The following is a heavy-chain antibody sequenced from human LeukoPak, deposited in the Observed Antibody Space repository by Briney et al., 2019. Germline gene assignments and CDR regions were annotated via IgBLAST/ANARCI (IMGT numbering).Heavy chain of an antibody. CDR2: IYSGGST. CDR3: ARDRYCSGGSCYSEGINYYGMDV. V-gene: IGHV3-53*04. Sequence: PGGSLRLSCAASGFTVSSNYMSWVRQAPGKGLEWVSVIYSGGSTYYADSVKGRFTISRHNSKNTLYLQMNSLRAEDTAVYYCARDRYCSGGSCYSEGINYYGMDVWGQGTTVTVSS. J-gene: IGHJ6*02. CDR1: GFTVSSNY. D-gene: IGHD2-15*01.